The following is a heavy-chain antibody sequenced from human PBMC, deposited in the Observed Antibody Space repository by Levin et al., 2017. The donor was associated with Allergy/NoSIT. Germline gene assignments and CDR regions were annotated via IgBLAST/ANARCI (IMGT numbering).Heavy chain of an antibody. V-gene: IGHV4-39*01. J-gene: IGHJ5*02. CDR3: ARSAYYYGWGRNWFDP. Sequence: SETLSLTCTVSGGSINSSTYYWGWIRKPPGKGLEWIGSLYYSGSTYYNPSLKSRVTISVDTSKSQFSLKLSSVTAADTAVYYCARSAYYYGWGRNWFDPWGQGTLVTVSS. CDR1: GGSINSSTYY. CDR2: LYYSGST. D-gene: IGHD3-10*01.